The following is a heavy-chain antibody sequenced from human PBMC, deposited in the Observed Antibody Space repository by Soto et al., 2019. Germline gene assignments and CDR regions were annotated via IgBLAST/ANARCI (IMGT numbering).Heavy chain of an antibody. CDR3: AKDGGIIMVRGVITKSSGFDY. CDR2: ISWNSGSI. V-gene: IGHV3-9*01. Sequence: EVQLVESGGGLVQPGRSLRLSCAASGFTFDDYAMHWVRQAPGKGLEWVSGISWNSGSIGYADSVKGRFTISRDNAKNSLYLQMNSLRAEDTALYYCAKDGGIIMVRGVITKSSGFDYWGQGTLVTVSS. J-gene: IGHJ4*02. CDR1: GFTFDDYA. D-gene: IGHD3-10*01.